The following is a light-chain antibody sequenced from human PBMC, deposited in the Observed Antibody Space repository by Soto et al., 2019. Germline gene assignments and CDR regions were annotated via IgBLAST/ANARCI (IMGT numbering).Light chain of an antibody. J-gene: IGKJ4*01. V-gene: IGKV3-11*01. CDR2: DAS. CDR3: QQRSSWPLT. CDR1: QSVYTY. Sequence: EIVLTQSPATLSMSPGERATLSCRASQSVYTYSAWYQQKPGQAPRLLIYDASNRATGIPARFSGSGSGTDFTLTIGSLEPEDFAVYYCQQRSSWPLTFGGGTKVEI.